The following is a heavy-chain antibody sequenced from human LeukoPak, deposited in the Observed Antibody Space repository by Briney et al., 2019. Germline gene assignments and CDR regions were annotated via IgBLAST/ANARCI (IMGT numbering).Heavy chain of an antibody. D-gene: IGHD1-26*01. V-gene: IGHV3-23*01. CDR2: ISGSGGST. CDR1: GFTFSSYA. J-gene: IGHJ4*02. CDR3: ARQYSGSYYVDY. Sequence: GGSLRLSCAASGFTFSSYAMSWVRQAPGKGLEWVSAISGSGGSTYYADSVKGRFTISRDNSKNTLYLQMNSLRAEDTAVYYCARQYSGSYYVDYWGQGTLVTVSS.